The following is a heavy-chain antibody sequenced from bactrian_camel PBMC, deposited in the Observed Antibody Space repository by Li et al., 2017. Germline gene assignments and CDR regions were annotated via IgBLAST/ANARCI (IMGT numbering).Heavy chain of an antibody. CDR2: ITTGGST. J-gene: IGHJ6*01. Sequence: HVQLVESGGGSVQPGGSLRLTCTASGPSANCMAWFRQDPGKEREGVAAITTGGSTYYADSVKGRFTISRDSAKNTLYLQLNSLKTEDTAMYYCTKDRDGGSWYGVDFGYWGQGTQVTVS. V-gene: IGHV3S53*01. CDR1: GPSANC. D-gene: IGHD6*01. CDR3: TKDRDGGSWYGVDFGY.